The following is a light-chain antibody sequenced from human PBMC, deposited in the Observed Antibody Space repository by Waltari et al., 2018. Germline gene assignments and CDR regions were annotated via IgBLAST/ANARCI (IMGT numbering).Light chain of an antibody. CDR1: QAINNY. CDR2: GTS. Sequence: DIQMTQSPSSLSASVGARVTITCRASQAINNYVARIQQKPGKAPKSLMYGTSRLEGGVPSRFSGSGSGTDFTLTISSLQPEDFATYYCQQYSTYPPTFGQGTKVDVK. V-gene: IGKV1-16*01. CDR3: QQYSTYPPT. J-gene: IGKJ1*01.